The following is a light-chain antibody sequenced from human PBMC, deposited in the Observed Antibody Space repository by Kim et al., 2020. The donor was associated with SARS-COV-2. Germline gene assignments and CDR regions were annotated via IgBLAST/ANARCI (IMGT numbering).Light chain of an antibody. V-gene: IGKV1-5*03. CDR1: QNINKW. CDR2: KAS. J-gene: IGKJ1*01. Sequence: DIQMTQSPSTLSASVGDRVTITCRASQNINKWLAWFQQKPGTAPKLLIYKASTLDSGVPSRFSGSGSGTEFTLTISSLQPDDFATYYCQQYNNYWTFGQGTKVDIK. CDR3: QQYNNYWT.